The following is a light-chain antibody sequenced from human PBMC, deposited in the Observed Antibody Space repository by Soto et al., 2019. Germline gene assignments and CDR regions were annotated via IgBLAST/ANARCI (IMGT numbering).Light chain of an antibody. J-gene: IGLJ1*01. CDR2: DVN. CDR1: SSDIGTYNY. V-gene: IGLV2-14*01. Sequence: QSVLTQPASVSGSPGQSITISCTGTSSDIGTYNYVSWYQQHPGKAPKLIIYDVNYRPSGVSPRFSGSKSGNTASLTISGLQAEDEADYYCNSFTTTSTRHVFGTGTKVTVL. CDR3: NSFTTTSTRHV.